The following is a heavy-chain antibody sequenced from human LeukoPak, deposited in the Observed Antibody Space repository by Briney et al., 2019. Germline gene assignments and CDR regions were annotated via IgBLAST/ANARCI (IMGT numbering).Heavy chain of an antibody. D-gene: IGHD2-2*01. J-gene: IGHJ6*03. CDR1: GASFSSSPYF. CDR3: ARVRTGYCSSTSCSYYYYMDV. V-gene: IGHV4-39*07. CDR2: VSDSGRA. Sequence: SETLSLTCTVSGASFSSSPYFWGWVRQPPGKGLEWVGSVSDSGRAFYNPSLKSRVTISVDTSKNQFSLKLSSVTAADTAVYYCARVRTGYCSSTSCSYYYYMDVWGKGTTVTVSS.